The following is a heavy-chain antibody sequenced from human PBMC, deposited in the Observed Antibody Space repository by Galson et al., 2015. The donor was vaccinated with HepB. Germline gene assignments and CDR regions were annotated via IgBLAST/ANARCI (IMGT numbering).Heavy chain of an antibody. CDR2: IRYTGDT. CDR3: ARHPGRGSVGYAFDL. J-gene: IGHJ4*02. V-gene: IGHV4-59*08. Sequence: ETLSLTCSVSHGSINNYYWSWIRQSPGNRPEWIGYIRYTGDTTYNPSLGYRVGMSVDASINQVSLWLTSMTAADTAIYYCARHPGRGSVGYAFDLWGQGTLVTVSA. D-gene: IGHD5-12*01. CDR1: HGSINNYY.